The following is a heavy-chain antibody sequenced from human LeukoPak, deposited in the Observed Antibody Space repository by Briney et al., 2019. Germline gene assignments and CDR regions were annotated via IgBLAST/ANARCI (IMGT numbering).Heavy chain of an antibody. V-gene: IGHV3-66*01. CDR2: IYSGGST. Sequence: GGSLRLSCAASGFTVSSNYMSWVRQAPGKGLEWVPVIYSGGSTYYADSVKGRFTISRDNPKNTLYLQMNSLRAEDTAVYYCARGGYYGSGSYYNGGGYYGMDVWGQGTTVTVSS. D-gene: IGHD3-10*01. CDR3: ARGGYYGSGSYYNGGGYYGMDV. CDR1: GFTVSSNY. J-gene: IGHJ6*02.